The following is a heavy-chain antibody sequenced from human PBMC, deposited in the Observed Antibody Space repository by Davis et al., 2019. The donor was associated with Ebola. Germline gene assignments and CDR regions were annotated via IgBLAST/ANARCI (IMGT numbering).Heavy chain of an antibody. J-gene: IGHJ4*02. Sequence: ASVTVSCKASGYTFNVYYMHWVRQAPGQGLEWMGLINPGGGSTNYAQKFQGRVTMTEDTSTDTAYMELSSLRSEDTAVYYCATSSDSSGHYDYWGQGTLVTVSS. CDR1: GYTFNVYY. CDR2: INPGGGST. CDR3: ATSSDSSGHYDY. V-gene: IGHV1-46*02. D-gene: IGHD3-22*01.